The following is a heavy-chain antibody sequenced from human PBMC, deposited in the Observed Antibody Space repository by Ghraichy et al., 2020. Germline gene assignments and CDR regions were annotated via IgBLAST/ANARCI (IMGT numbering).Heavy chain of an antibody. Sequence: GGSLRLSCAASGFTFDDYAMHWVRQAPGKGLEWVSGISWNSGSIGYADSVKGRFTISRDNAKNSLYLQMNSLRAEDTALYYCAKDWAAAGIDYWGQGTLVTVSS. CDR2: ISWNSGSI. J-gene: IGHJ4*02. CDR1: GFTFDDYA. V-gene: IGHV3-9*01. CDR3: AKDWAAAGIDY. D-gene: IGHD6-13*01.